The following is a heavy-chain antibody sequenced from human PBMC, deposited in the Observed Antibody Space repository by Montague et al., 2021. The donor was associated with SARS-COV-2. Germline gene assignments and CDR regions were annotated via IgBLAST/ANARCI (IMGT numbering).Heavy chain of an antibody. CDR2: ISHSGST. D-gene: IGHD2-2*01. CDR1: GGSLSGYY. CDR3: VRVPYRLLFVPRYYGMDV. V-gene: IGHV4-34*01. Sequence: SETLSLTCAVYGGSLSGYYWSWIRQPPGEGLEWIAEISHSGSTSYNPSLKSRVTISVDTSKNQFSLKLSSATAADTVVYYCVRVPYRLLFVPRYYGMDVWGQGTTVTVSS. J-gene: IGHJ6*02.